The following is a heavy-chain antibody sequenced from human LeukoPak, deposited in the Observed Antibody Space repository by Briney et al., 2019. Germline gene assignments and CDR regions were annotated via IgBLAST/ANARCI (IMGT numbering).Heavy chain of an antibody. Sequence: PGGSLRLSCAASGFTLSSYAMSWVRQAPGQGLGCVSTISGSGSSTYYADSVKGRFTISRDSSKNTLYLQMNSLRAEDTAVYYCAKGREAYSGSYTPFDYWGRGTLVTVSS. J-gene: IGHJ4*02. V-gene: IGHV3-23*01. CDR2: ISGSGSST. CDR1: GFTLSSYA. CDR3: AKGREAYSGSYTPFDY. D-gene: IGHD1-26*01.